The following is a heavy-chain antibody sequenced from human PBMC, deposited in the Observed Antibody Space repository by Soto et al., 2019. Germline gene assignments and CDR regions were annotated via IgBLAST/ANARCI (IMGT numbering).Heavy chain of an antibody. J-gene: IGHJ4*02. CDR2: ISSGGSFI. CDR1: GFTFSDFT. D-gene: IGHD6-13*01. CDR3: ARGSRRTFDY. V-gene: IGHV3-21*01. Sequence: EVQLVESGGGLVKPGGSLRLSCAASGFTFSDFTMNWVRQAPGKGLQWVSSISSGGSFISYADSVRGRFTISRDNAKNSLYLQVDSLSAEDTAVFFCARGSRRTFDYWGQGNLVTVSS.